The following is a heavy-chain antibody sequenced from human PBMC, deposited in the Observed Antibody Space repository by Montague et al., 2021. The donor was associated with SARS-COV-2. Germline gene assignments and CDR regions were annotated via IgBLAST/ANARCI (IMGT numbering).Heavy chain of an antibody. CDR3: ARASRGSLWFGELPADFDI. Sequence: SLRLSCAASGFTFSNYAMHWVRQAPGKGLEWVAVISYDGSNKYYADSVKGRFTISRDNSKNTLYLQMNSLRAEDTAVYYCARASRGSLWFGELPADFDIWGQGTMVTVSS. D-gene: IGHD3-10*01. CDR1: GFTFSNYA. V-gene: IGHV3-30-3*01. CDR2: ISYDGSNK. J-gene: IGHJ3*02.